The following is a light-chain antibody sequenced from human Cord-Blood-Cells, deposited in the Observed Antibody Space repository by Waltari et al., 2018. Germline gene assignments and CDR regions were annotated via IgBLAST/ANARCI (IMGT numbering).Light chain of an antibody. CDR2: DAS. V-gene: IGKV3-11*01. J-gene: IGKJ3*01. Sequence: IVSTQSPATLSLSPGERATLSCRASQSVSSYSAWYQQKPGQAPRLLIYDASNRATGIPARFSCSGSGTDFTLTISSLEPGDFAVYYCQQRSNWPLFTFGPGTKVDIK. CDR3: QQRSNWPLFT. CDR1: QSVSSY.